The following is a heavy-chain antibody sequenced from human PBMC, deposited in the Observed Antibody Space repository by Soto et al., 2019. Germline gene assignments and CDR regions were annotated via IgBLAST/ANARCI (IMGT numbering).Heavy chain of an antibody. D-gene: IGHD3-22*01. CDR3: AKGSPDSRGYHFFFDY. CDR2: LSGSGADT. CDR1: GFTFSNYG. J-gene: IGHJ4*02. Sequence: EVQLLESGGGLVQPGGSLRLSCAASGFTFSNYGMSWVRQAPGKGLEWVSALSGSGADTNYADSVKGRFTISRDNPKITLFLQMNSMRGEETAVYYWAKGSPDSRGYHFFFDYWVQGTLVTVSS. V-gene: IGHV3-23*01.